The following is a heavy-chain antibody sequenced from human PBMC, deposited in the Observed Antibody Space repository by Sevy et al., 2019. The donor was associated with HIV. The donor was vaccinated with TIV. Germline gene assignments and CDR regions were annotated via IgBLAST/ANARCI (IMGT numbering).Heavy chain of an antibody. Sequence: GGSLRLSCTASGFTFSSYDMNWVRQAPGKGLEWVSKISSSGSSIYYADPVKGRFNIARDNVKNSLNLQMNSLRAEDTAVYYCTRNGGALDNEFDYWGQGTLVTVSS. D-gene: IGHD2-8*01. CDR3: TRNGGALDNEFDY. V-gene: IGHV3-48*03. J-gene: IGHJ4*02. CDR2: ISSSGSSI. CDR1: GFTFSSYD.